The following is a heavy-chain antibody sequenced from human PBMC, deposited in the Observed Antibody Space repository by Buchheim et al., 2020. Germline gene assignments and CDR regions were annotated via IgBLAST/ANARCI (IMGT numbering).Heavy chain of an antibody. J-gene: IGHJ4*02. CDR3: ARGEGGYSYGYSHY. CDR2: ISYDGSNK. V-gene: IGHV3-30-3*01. Sequence: QVQLVESGGGLFQPGRSLRLSCAASGFSFSNYAMHWVRQAPCKGLEWVAVISYDGSNKYYADSLKGRFSISRDNSRNTLYLQVNSRRPEDTAVDYCARGEGGYSYGYSHYWGQGTL. CDR1: GFSFSNYA. D-gene: IGHD5-18*01.